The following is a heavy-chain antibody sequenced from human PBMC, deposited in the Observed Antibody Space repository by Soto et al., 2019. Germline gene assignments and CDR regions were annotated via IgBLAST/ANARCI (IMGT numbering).Heavy chain of an antibody. CDR1: GGSVSTGMKY. CDR2: MYKTGEA. D-gene: IGHD3-10*01. J-gene: IGHJ6*02. Sequence: SETLSLTCTVSGGSVSTGMKYWGWVRQPPGKALEFIGYMYKTGEALLNSSLKSRVTLSMETSKNQFSLTLSSVTAADTAVYFCMKAHESGDFLGMSVWGPGTTVTVSS. CDR3: MKAHESGDFLGMSV. V-gene: IGHV4-61*01.